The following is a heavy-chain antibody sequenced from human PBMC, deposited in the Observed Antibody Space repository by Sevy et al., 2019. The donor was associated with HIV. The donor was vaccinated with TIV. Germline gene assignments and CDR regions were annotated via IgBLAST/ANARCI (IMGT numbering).Heavy chain of an antibody. J-gene: IGHJ4*02. CDR1: GFTFSKYS. Sequence: GESLKISCAASGFTFSKYSMSWVRQPPGKGLEWVSTLSFGCGEINYADSVKGRFTISRDNSKSSVYLQMNNLRPEDTAVYYCAREGCTKPHDYWGQGTLVNVPS. CDR2: LSFGCGEI. V-gene: IGHV3-23*01. CDR3: AREGCTKPHDY. D-gene: IGHD2-8*01.